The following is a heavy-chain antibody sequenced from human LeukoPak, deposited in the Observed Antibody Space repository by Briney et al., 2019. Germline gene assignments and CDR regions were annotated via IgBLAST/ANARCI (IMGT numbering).Heavy chain of an antibody. Sequence: SETLSLMYSVYGGSFSDYFWSWIRPPSGNGLEWIGEIDDGGNTNYNPSLMSRVIVAMEKSKKQFSLVMRSVTAADTAIYYCARFSRITWGDWGDVFGVWGEGATVIVSS. D-gene: IGHD2-21*02. CDR1: GGSFSDYF. V-gene: IGHV4-34*01. CDR3: ARFSRITWGDWGDVFGV. J-gene: IGHJ3*01. CDR2: IDDGGNT.